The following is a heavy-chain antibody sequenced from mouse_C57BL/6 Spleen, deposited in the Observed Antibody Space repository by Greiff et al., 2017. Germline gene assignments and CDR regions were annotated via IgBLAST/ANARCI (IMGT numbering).Heavy chain of an antibody. J-gene: IGHJ3*01. CDR3: ARDGELWSSRGFAY. CDR1: GFTFSSYA. CDR2: ISDGGSYT. Sequence: EVQLVESGGGLVKPGGSLKLSCAASGFTFSSYAMSWVRQTPEKRLEWVATISDGGSYTYYPDNVKGRFTISRDNAKNNLYLQMSHLKSEDTAMYYCARDGELWSSRGFAYWGQGTLVTVSA. D-gene: IGHD1-1*02. V-gene: IGHV5-4*01.